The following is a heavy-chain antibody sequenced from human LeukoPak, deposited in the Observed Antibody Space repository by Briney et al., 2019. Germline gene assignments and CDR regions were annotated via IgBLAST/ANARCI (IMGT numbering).Heavy chain of an antibody. D-gene: IGHD3-22*01. Sequence: GGSLRLSCAASGFRFSSYGMSWVRQSPGKGLEWVSYISSSGSTIYYADSVKGRFTISRDNARNSLYLQMNSLRAEDTAVYYCARDNYDSSGPYYFDYWGQGTLVTVSS. CDR1: GFRFSSYG. J-gene: IGHJ4*02. V-gene: IGHV3-48*04. CDR3: ARDNYDSSGPYYFDY. CDR2: ISSSGSTI.